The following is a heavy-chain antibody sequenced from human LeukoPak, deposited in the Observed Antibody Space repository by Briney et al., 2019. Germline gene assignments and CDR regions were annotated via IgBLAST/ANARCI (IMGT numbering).Heavy chain of an antibody. D-gene: IGHD2-21*02. CDR2: INHSGST. CDR1: GGSFSGYY. CDR3: ARLVAVTGTVDWFDP. Sequence: SETLSLTRAVYGGSFSGYYWSWIRQPPGKGLEWIGEINHSGSTNYNPSLKSRVTISVDTSKNQFSLKLSSVTAADTAVYYCARLVAVTGTVDWFDPWGQGTVVTVSS. V-gene: IGHV4-34*01. J-gene: IGHJ5*02.